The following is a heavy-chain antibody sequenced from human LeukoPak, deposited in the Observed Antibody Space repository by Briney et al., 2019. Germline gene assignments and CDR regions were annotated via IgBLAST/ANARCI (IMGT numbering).Heavy chain of an antibody. CDR2: IYYSGST. CDR3: ARAEFWSGPPDY. D-gene: IGHD3-3*01. J-gene: IGHJ4*02. Sequence: KPSETLSLTCTVSGGSISSYYWSWIRQPPGKGLEWIGYIYYSGSTNCNPSLKSRVTISVDTSKNQFSLKLSSVTAADTAVYYCARAEFWSGPPDYWGQGTLVTVSS. CDR1: GGSISSYY. V-gene: IGHV4-59*01.